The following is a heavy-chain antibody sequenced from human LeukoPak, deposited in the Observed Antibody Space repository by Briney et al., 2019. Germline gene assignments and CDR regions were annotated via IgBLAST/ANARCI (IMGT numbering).Heavy chain of an antibody. D-gene: IGHD5-24*01. Sequence: GGSLSLSCVASGFPFSSYWMTWVRQAPGKGLEWVANIKQDGSKKSCVDSVKGRFTISRDNAKNSLYLQMNSLRAEDTAIYYCTRVGYIDEGIDYWGQGTLVTVSS. V-gene: IGHV3-7*04. CDR2: IKQDGSKK. CDR1: GFPFSSYW. J-gene: IGHJ4*02. CDR3: TRVGYIDEGIDY.